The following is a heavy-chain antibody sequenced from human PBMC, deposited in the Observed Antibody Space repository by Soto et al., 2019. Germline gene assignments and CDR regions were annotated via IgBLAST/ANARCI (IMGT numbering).Heavy chain of an antibody. J-gene: IGHJ5*02. Sequence: LSLTCTVSGGSISSGGYYWSWIRQHPGKGLEWIGYIYYSGTAYYNPSLKSRLTISVDTSKNQFSLKLSSVTAADTAVYYCARTDYGTAYFDPWGQGSLVTVSS. V-gene: IGHV4-30-4*08. CDR2: IYYSGTA. CDR3: ARTDYGTAYFDP. D-gene: IGHD3-10*01. CDR1: GGSISSGGYY.